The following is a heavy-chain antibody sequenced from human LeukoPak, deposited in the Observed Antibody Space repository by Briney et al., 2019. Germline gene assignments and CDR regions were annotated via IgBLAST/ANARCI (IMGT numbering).Heavy chain of an antibody. D-gene: IGHD4-17*01. CDR1: GYTFTSYG. CDR2: ISAYNGNT. CDR3: ARELASTVTTAGGVYYYYGMDV. Sequence: ASVTVSCTASGYTFTSYGISWVRQAPGQGLEWMGWISAYNGNTNYAQKLQGRVTMTTDTSTSTAYMELRSLRSDDTAVYYCARELASTVTTAGGVYYYYGMDVWGQGTTDTVSS. V-gene: IGHV1-18*01. J-gene: IGHJ6*02.